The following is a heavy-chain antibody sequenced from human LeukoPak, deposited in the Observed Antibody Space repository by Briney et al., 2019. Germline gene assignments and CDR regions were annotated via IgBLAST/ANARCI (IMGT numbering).Heavy chain of an antibody. Sequence: SETLSLTCAVYGGSFSGYYWSWIRQPPGKGLEWIGEINHSGSTNYNPSLKSRVTISVDTSKNQFSLKLSSVTAADTAVYYCARGEGWFDPWGQGTLVTVSS. J-gene: IGHJ5*02. CDR3: ARGEGWFDP. V-gene: IGHV4-34*01. CDR1: GGSFSGYY. CDR2: INHSGST.